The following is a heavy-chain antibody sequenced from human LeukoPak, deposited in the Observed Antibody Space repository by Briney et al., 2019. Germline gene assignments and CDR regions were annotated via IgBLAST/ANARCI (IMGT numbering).Heavy chain of an antibody. CDR3: TTLLEEVAATRHYYYYYGMDV. V-gene: IGHV3-15*01. CDR2: IKSKTDGGTT. J-gene: IGHJ6*02. Sequence: GGSLRLSCAASGFTFSNAWMSWVRQAPGKGLEWVGRIKSKTDGGTTDYAAPVKGRFTISRDDSKNTLYLQMNSLKTEDTAVYYCTTLLEEVAATRHYYYYYGMDVWGQGTTVTVSS. D-gene: IGHD2-15*01. CDR1: GFTFSNAW.